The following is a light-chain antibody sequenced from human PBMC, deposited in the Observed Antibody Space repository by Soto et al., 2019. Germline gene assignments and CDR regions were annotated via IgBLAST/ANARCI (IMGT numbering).Light chain of an antibody. V-gene: IGKV3-20*01. CDR1: QSVSSSY. CDR3: QQYGSQTT. Sequence: EIVLTQSPGTLSLSPGEIATLSFRASQSVSSSYLAWYQQKPGQAPRLLIYGASSRATGIPDRFSGSGSGTDFTLTISRLEPEDFAVYYCQQYGSQTTFDQGTKVDI. J-gene: IGKJ1*01. CDR2: GAS.